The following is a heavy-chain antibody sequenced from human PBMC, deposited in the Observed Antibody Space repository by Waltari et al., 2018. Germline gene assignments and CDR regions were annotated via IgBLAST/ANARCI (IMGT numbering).Heavy chain of an antibody. Sequence: EVQLVESGGGLVQPGGSLRLSCAASGFTFSSSEMNWVRQAPGKGLEWVSYISSSGSTIYYADSVKGRFTISRDNAKNSLYLQMNSLRAEDTAVYYCARDLILEPFIYGMDVWGQGTTVTVSS. CDR2: ISSSGSTI. J-gene: IGHJ6*02. CDR1: GFTFSSSE. CDR3: ARDLILEPFIYGMDV. D-gene: IGHD1-1*01. V-gene: IGHV3-48*03.